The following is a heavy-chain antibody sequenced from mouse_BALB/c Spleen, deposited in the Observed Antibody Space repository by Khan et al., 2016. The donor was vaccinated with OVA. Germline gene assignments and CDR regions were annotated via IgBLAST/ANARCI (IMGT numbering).Heavy chain of an antibody. V-gene: IGHV3-2*02. CDR1: GYSITSDYA. D-gene: IGHD4-1*01. CDR3: ASELGRYYAMDY. CDR2: ISYSGST. J-gene: IGHJ4*01. Sequence: EVQLQESGPGLVKPSQSLSLTCTVTGYSITSDYAWNWIRQSPGNKLEWMGCISYSGSTNYSPSLKSRISITRDTSKNQFFLQLNSVTAEDTATYYCASELGRYYAMDYWGQGTSVTVSS.